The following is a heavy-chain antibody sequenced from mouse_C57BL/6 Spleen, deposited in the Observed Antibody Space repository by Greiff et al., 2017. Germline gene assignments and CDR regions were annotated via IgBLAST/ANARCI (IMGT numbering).Heavy chain of an antibody. CDR2: ILPGSGST. CDR3: ARGGSYDGYYVDY. CDR1: GYTFTGYW. J-gene: IGHJ2*01. Sequence: VQLQQSGAELMKPGASVKLSCKATGYTFTGYWIEWVKQRPGHGLEWIGEILPGSGSTNYNEKFKGKATFTADTSSNTAYMQLSSLATGDSAIYYWARGGSYDGYYVDYWGQGTTLTVSS. V-gene: IGHV1-9*01. D-gene: IGHD2-3*01.